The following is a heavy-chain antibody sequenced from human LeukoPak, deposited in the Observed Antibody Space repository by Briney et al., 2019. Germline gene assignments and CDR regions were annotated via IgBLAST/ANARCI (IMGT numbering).Heavy chain of an antibody. Sequence: SETLSLTCSVSGGSISPYYWSWIRQPPGKGLEWIGYIYSSGSANYNPSLKSRVTISVDTSKNHSSLKLSSVTAADTAVYYCARMGGYSGYATHWGQGTLVTVSS. CDR1: GGSISPYY. D-gene: IGHD5-12*01. CDR2: IYSSGSA. J-gene: IGHJ4*02. CDR3: ARMGGYSGYATH. V-gene: IGHV4-59*08.